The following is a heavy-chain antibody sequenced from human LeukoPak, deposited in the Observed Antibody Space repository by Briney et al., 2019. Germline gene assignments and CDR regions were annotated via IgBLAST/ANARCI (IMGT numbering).Heavy chain of an antibody. D-gene: IGHD2-15*01. CDR1: GGSFSGYY. J-gene: IGHJ4*02. Sequence: SETLSLTCAVYGGSFSGYYWRWIRQPPGKGLEWIGEINHSGSTNYNPSLKSRVTISVDTSKNQFSLKLSTVTAADTAVYYCARDSYCSGGSCYSEAFDYWGQGTLVTVSS. CDR3: ARDSYCSGGSCYSEAFDY. V-gene: IGHV4-34*01. CDR2: INHSGST.